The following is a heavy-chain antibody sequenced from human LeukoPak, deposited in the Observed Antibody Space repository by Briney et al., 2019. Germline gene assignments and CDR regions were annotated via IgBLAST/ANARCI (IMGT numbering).Heavy chain of an antibody. D-gene: IGHD3-9*01. Sequence: GGSLRLSCAASGFTFSSYGMHWVRQAPGKGLEWVAVISYDGSNKYYADSVKGRFTISRDNSKNTLYLQMNSLRAEDTAVYYCARRNTYYDILTGNYNPNMDVWGQGTTVTVSS. J-gene: IGHJ6*02. CDR1: GFTFSSYG. V-gene: IGHV3-30*12. CDR2: ISYDGSNK. CDR3: ARRNTYYDILTGNYNPNMDV.